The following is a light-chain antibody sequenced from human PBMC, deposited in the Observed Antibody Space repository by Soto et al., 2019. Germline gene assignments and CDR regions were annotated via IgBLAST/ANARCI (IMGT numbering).Light chain of an antibody. V-gene: IGKV3-20*01. CDR2: GAS. Sequence: EIVLTQSPGTLSLSPGERATLSCRASQSVSSNYLAWYQQKPGQAPRLLIYGASSRATGIPDRFSGSGSGTDFNITISRMEPEDFAVYYCQQYDSSPDTFGGGTKVEIK. CDR3: QQYDSSPDT. CDR1: QSVSSNY. J-gene: IGKJ4*01.